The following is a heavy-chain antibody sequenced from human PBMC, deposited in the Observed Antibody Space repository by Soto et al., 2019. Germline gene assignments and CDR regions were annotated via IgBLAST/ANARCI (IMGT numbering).Heavy chain of an antibody. V-gene: IGHV5-10-1*04. CDR2: IDASDYFT. Sequence: GESLKISCQGSGYSFTSNWIGWVRQMPGKGLEWMGRIDASDYFTKYSPSFQGQVTISADKSTSTSYLQWSSLKASDTAMYYCARLGYESSGSYYPPDYWGQGTLVTVSS. J-gene: IGHJ4*02. CDR3: ARLGYESSGSYYPPDY. CDR1: GYSFTSNW. D-gene: IGHD3-22*01.